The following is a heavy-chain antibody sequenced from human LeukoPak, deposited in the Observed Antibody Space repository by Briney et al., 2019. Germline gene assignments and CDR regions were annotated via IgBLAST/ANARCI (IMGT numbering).Heavy chain of an antibody. V-gene: IGHV1-24*01. Sequence: ASVKVSCTVSGYTLTELSMHWVRQAPGKGLEWMGDFDPKDGETIYAQKFKGRVTMTEDTSTDTAYMELSSLRSEDTAVYYCARVIGEYSGYDWKVYFDYWGRGTLVTVSS. CDR1: GYTLTELS. J-gene: IGHJ4*02. CDR3: ARVIGEYSGYDWKVYFDY. CDR2: FDPKDGET. D-gene: IGHD5-12*01.